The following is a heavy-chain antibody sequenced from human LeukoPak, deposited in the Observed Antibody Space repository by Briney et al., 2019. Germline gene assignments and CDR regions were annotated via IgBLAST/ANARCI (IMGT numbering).Heavy chain of an antibody. J-gene: IGHJ5*02. CDR3: AEGSSGYFVDL. V-gene: IGHV3-23*01. D-gene: IGHD3-22*01. CDR2: ISNDGGGT. CDR1: GFIFNNYG. Sequence: GGSLRLSCAASGFIFNNYGLIWVRQAPGKGLEWVSAISNDGGGTNYADFVKGRFTIPRDNSKNTLFLQMNSLRAEDTALYYCAEGSSGYFVDLWGQGTLVTVSS.